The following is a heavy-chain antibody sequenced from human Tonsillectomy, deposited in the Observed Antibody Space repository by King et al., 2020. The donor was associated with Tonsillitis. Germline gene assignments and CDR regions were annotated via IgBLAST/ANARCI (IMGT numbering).Heavy chain of an antibody. J-gene: IGHJ6*02. V-gene: IGHV5-51*01. CDR1: GYSFTSYW. D-gene: IGHD3-3*01. CDR3: ARHSSPYDFRLWDEDQDYYYYGMDV. CDR2: IYPGDSDT. Sequence: QLVQSGAEVKKPGESLKISCKGSGYSFTSYWIGWVRQMPGKGLEWMGIIYPGDSDTRYSPSFQGQVTISADKSISTAYLQWSSLKASDTAMYYCARHSSPYDFRLWDEDQDYYYYGMDVWGQGTTVTVSS.